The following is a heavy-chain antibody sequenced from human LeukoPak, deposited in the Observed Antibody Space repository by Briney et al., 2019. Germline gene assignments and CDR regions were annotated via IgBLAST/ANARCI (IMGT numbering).Heavy chain of an antibody. J-gene: IGHJ4*02. CDR2: VYPGDSET. CDR3: AVAVSNFDY. D-gene: IGHD2-15*01. V-gene: IGHV5-51*01. CDR1: GYSFSSYW. Sequence: GESLKISCKGSGYSFSSYWIGWVRQMPGKGLEWMGIVYPGDSETRYSPSFQGQVTTSADKSITTAYLQWSSLKASDTAMYYCAVAVSNFDYWGQGTLVTVSS.